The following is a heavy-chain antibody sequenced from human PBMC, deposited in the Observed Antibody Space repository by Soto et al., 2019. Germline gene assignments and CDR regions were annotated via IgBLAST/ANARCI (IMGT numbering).Heavy chain of an antibody. D-gene: IGHD3-16*01. CDR3: TRASSLDFDF. CDR1: GGSVNSGCYY. Sequence: TCTVSGGSVNSGCYYWSWIRKPPGKGLEWIGYIFYSGTTNYTPSLKSRVNTSLDISKNQFSLQLSSVTAADTALYYCTRASSLDFDFWGQGTLVTVSS. J-gene: IGHJ4*02. CDR2: IFYSGTT. V-gene: IGHV4-61*01.